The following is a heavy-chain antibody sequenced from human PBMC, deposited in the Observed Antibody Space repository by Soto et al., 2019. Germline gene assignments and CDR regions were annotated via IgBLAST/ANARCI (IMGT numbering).Heavy chain of an antibody. V-gene: IGHV3-30-3*01. CDR2: ISYDGSNK. D-gene: IGHD3-16*01. J-gene: IGHJ6*02. Sequence: GGSLRLSCAASGFTFSSYAMQWVRQAPGKGLEWVAVISYDGSNKYYADSVKGRFTISRDNSKNTLYLQMNSLRAEDTAVYYCARAPRGKAYLDVWGQGTTVTVSS. CDR1: GFTFSSYA. CDR3: ARAPRGKAYLDV.